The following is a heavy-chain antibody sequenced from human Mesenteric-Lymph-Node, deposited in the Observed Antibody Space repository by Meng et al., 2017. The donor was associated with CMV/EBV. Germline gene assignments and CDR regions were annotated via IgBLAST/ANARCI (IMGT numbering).Heavy chain of an antibody. J-gene: IGHJ4*02. CDR2: TYYRSKWYN. Sequence: AISRDSVSCIRAAWHWVRRSPSRGLEWLGRTYYRSKWYNDYAVSIESQITINPDTSKSQFSLQLNSVTPEDTAVYYCARDRSGSFDYWGQGTLVTVSS. D-gene: IGHD3-3*01. CDR1: RDSVSCIRAA. CDR3: ARDRSGSFDY. V-gene: IGHV6-1*01.